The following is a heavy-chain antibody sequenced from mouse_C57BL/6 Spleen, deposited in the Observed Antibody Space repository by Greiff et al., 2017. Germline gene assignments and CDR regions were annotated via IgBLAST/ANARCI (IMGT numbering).Heavy chain of an antibody. J-gene: IGHJ3*01. CDR3: ERSPNDYDAPWFAY. D-gene: IGHD2-4*01. CDR2: ITPNNGGT. CDR1: GYTFTDYY. Sequence: EVKLQQSGPELVKPGASVKISCKASGYTFTDYYMTWVKQSHGKSLEWIGDITPNNGGTSYNQKFKGKATLTVHKSASTAYMELRRLTSEDSADYYCERSPNDYDAPWFAYWGQGTLVTVSA. V-gene: IGHV1-26*01.